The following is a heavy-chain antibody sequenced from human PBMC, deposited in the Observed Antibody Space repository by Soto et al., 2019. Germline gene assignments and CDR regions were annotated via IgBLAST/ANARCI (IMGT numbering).Heavy chain of an antibody. D-gene: IGHD6-13*01. CDR1: GGTFSSYA. J-gene: IGHJ4*02. CDR3: VRDTAATEEVFFDC. CDR2: IIPIFGTA. Sequence: SVKVSCKASGGTFSSYAISWVRQAPGQGLEWMGGIIPIFGTANYAQKFQGRVTITADESTSTAYMEMSSLRSEDTAVYYCVRDTAATEEVFFDCWGQGTLVTVSS. V-gene: IGHV1-69*13.